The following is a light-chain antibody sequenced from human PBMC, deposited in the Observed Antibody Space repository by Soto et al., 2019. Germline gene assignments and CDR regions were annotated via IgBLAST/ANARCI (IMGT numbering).Light chain of an antibody. CDR3: QQYGGSPPLT. V-gene: IGKV3-20*01. CDR1: QSVSSSY. J-gene: IGKJ4*01. Sequence: EVVLTQSPGTLSLSPGERATLSCRASQSVSSSYLGWYQQKPGQAPRLLIYGASSRATGIPDRFSGSGSGTDFTLTISRLEPEDFAVYYCQQYGGSPPLTFGGGTKVEIK. CDR2: GAS.